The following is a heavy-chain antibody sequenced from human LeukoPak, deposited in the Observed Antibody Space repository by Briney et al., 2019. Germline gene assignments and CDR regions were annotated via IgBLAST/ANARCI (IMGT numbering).Heavy chain of an antibody. CDR1: GYTFTAYY. Sequence: ASVTVSCTASGYTFTAYYMHWVRQAPGQGLERMGVIDPSGGSTSYAQRFQDRVTMTSDTSTSTVYMELSSLRSEDTAVYYCARGDGDSDSNGVLMGWFDPWGQGTLVTVSS. D-gene: IGHD3-22*01. J-gene: IGHJ5*02. V-gene: IGHV1-46*01. CDR3: ARGDGDSDSNGVLMGWFDP. CDR2: IDPSGGST.